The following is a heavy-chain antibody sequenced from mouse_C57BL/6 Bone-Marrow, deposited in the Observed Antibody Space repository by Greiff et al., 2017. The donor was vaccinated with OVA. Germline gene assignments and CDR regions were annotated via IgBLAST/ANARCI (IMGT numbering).Heavy chain of an antibody. Sequence: EVKVVESGGGLVKPGGSLKLSCAASGFTFSDYGMHWVRQAPETGLEWVAYISSGSSTISYADTVKGRFTISRDNAKNTLFLQMTSLRSEDTAMYYCARRLRYVDYWGQGTTLTVSS. V-gene: IGHV5-17*01. CDR1: GFTFSDYG. CDR3: ARRLRYVDY. J-gene: IGHJ2*01. CDR2: ISSGSSTI. D-gene: IGHD2-4*01.